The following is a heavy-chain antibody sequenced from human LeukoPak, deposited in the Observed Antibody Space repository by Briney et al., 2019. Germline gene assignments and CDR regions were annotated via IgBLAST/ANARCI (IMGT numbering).Heavy chain of an antibody. V-gene: IGHV3-53*01. Sequence: GRSLRLSCAASGFTFDDYAMHWVRQAPGKGLEWVSVIYSGGSTYYADSVKGRFTISRDNSKNTLYLQMNSLRAEDTAVYYCARDHGGSYDYWGQGTLVTVSS. CDR1: GFTFDDYA. CDR2: IYSGGST. CDR3: ARDHGGSYDY. D-gene: IGHD1-26*01. J-gene: IGHJ4*02.